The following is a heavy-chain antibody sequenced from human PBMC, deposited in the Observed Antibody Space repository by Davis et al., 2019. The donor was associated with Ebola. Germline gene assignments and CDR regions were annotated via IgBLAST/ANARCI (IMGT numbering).Heavy chain of an antibody. CDR2: ASGSGANT. CDR3: ARGGNSIIRDYYYMDV. D-gene: IGHD4-23*01. J-gene: IGHJ6*03. Sequence: PGGSLRLSCAASGFTFSNYAMSWVRQATGQGLAWVASASGSGANTYDSDSVKGRFTISRDNSKNTLYLQMNSLRAEDTAVYYCARGGNSIIRDYYYMDVWGKGTTVTVSS. V-gene: IGHV3-23*01. CDR1: GFTFSNYA.